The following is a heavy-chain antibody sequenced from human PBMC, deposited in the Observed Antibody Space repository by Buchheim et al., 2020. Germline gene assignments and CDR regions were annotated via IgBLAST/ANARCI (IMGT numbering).Heavy chain of an antibody. CDR1: GYTFTSYY. J-gene: IGHJ4*02. Sequence: QVQLVQSGAEVKKPGASVKVSCKASGYTFTSYYMHWVRQAPGQGLEWMGIINPSGGSTSYAQKFQGRVTMTRDTSTNTVYMELSSLRSEDTAVYYCARDHGVTMIVVPSYYFDYWGQGTL. CDR3: ARDHGVTMIVVPSYYFDY. D-gene: IGHD3-22*01. CDR2: INPSGGST. V-gene: IGHV1-46*01.